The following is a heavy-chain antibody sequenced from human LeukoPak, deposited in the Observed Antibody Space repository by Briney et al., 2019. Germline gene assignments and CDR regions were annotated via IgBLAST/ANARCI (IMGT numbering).Heavy chain of an antibody. CDR2: IESNGLT. J-gene: IGHJ5*01. CDR1: GFTFSSYW. V-gene: IGHV3-74*01. CDR3: AKAATYFYGSVTYDWFES. Sequence: GGSLRLSCEASGFTFSSYWMHWVRRIPGKGLMWVSRIESNGLTLYADSVRDRFTISRDNGKSTIYLQMNSLRVDDTAIYYCAKAATYFYGSVTYDWFESWGQGTLVTVSS. D-gene: IGHD3-10*01.